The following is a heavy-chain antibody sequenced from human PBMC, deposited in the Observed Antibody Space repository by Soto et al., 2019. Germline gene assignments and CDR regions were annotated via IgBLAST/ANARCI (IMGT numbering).Heavy chain of an antibody. V-gene: IGHV1-46*01. CDR2: INPSGGST. D-gene: IGHD2-15*01. CDR3: ARDIEVVAATTGDWFDP. CDR1: GYPFTSYY. Sequence: WGSVKVSFKASGYPFTSYYMHWVRQAPGQGLEWMGIINPSGGSTSYAQKFQVRVTMTRDTSTSTVYMELSSLRSEDTALYYCARDIEVVAATTGDWFDPWGQGTMVTVSS. J-gene: IGHJ5*02.